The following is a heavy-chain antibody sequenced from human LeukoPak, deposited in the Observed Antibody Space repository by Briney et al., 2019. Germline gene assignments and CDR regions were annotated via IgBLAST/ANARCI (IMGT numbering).Heavy chain of an antibody. CDR3: AKATMDGGQYYYDSS. J-gene: IGHJ4*02. CDR2: IYGAGSTT. V-gene: IGHV3-23*01. Sequence: PGGSLRLSCVASGLTFRSYAMNWVRQAPGKGLEWVPSIYGAGSTTYYADSVKGRFTVSRDNSKNTLYLQMNSLRAEDTAVYYCAKATMDGGQYYYDSSGGQGTLVTVSS. D-gene: IGHD3-22*01. CDR1: GLTFRSYA.